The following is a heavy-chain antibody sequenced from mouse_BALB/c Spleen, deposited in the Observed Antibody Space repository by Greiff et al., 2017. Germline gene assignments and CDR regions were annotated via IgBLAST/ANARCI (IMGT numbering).Heavy chain of an antibody. V-gene: IGHV5-4*02. CDR2: ISDGGSYT. CDR1: GFTFSDYY. J-gene: IGHJ4*01. Sequence: EVKLVESGGGLVKPGGSLKLSCAASGFTFSDYYMYWVRQTPEKRLEWVATISDGGSYTYYPDSVKGRFTISRDNAKNNLYLQMSSLKSEDTAMYYCASPYYYDAMDYWGQGTSVTVSS. CDR3: ASPYYYDAMDY. D-gene: IGHD1-1*01.